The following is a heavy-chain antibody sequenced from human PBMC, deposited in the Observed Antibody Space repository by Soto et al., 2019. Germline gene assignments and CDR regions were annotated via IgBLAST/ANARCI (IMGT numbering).Heavy chain of an antibody. CDR3: ARREIQGPIDY. Sequence: QVQLQESGPGLVKPSDTLSLTCAVSGYSISSSNWWGWIRQPPGKGLEWIGYIYYSGTTYYNPSLKSRVTMSVDTSKHQFALKLTSVTAVDTAVYYCARREIQGPIDYWGQGTLVTVSS. J-gene: IGHJ4*02. CDR2: IYYSGTT. D-gene: IGHD1-26*01. V-gene: IGHV4-28*01. CDR1: GYSISSSNW.